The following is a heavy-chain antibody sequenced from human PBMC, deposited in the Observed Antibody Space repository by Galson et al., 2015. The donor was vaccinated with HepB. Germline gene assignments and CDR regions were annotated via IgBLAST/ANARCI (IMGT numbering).Heavy chain of an antibody. V-gene: IGHV3-53*01. CDR3: ASDGPNSGGWYVY. CDR1: GFPFSSYA. D-gene: IGHD6-19*01. Sequence: SLRLSCAASGFPFSSYAMTWVRQAPGRGLDWVSSIYSGGTTYYADSVRGRFATSRDNSKNTLYLQMNSLRAGGTAVYYCASDGPNSGGWYVYWGQGTLVTVSS. J-gene: IGHJ4*02. CDR2: IYSGGTT.